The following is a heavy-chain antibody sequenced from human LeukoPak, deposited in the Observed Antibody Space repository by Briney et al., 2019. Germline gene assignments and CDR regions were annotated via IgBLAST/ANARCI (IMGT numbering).Heavy chain of an antibody. J-gene: IGHJ3*02. D-gene: IGHD6-13*01. CDR2: IRYDGGDD. V-gene: IGHV3-30*02. CDR1: GFTFSDFH. CDR3: ARVNSAADAFDI. Sequence: GGSLRLSCAASGFTFSDFHMHWVRQAPGKGLEWVAFIRYDGGDDYYADSVRGRFTISRDNSKNTLYLQMNSLRAEDTAVYYCARVNSAADAFDIWGRGTMVTVSS.